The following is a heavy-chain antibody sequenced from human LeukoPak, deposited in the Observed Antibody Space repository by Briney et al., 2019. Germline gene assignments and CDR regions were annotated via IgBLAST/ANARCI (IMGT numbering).Heavy chain of an antibody. CDR3: SRDRSSSWLPTYFDY. V-gene: IGHV3-21*05. D-gene: IGHD6-13*01. CDR2: ISSSTTYT. Sequence: GGSLRLSCAASGFTFSSYAVTWVRQAPGKGLEWVSYISSSTTYTNYADSVKGRFTISRDNAKNSLYLQMNSLRAEDTAVYYCSRDRSSSWLPTYFDYWGQGALVTVSS. J-gene: IGHJ4*02. CDR1: GFTFSSYA.